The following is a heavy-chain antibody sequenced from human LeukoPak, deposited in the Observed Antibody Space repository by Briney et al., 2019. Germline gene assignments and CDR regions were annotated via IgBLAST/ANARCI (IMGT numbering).Heavy chain of an antibody. Sequence: SETLSLTCAVSGGSISSGGYSWSWIRQPPGKGLEWIGYIYYSGSTYYNPSLKSRVTISVDTSKNQFSLKLSSVTAADTAVYYCARRGYYYYYYMDVWGKGTTVTISS. V-gene: IGHV4-30-4*07. CDR3: ARRGYYYYYYMDV. J-gene: IGHJ6*03. CDR1: GGSISSGGYS. CDR2: IYYSGST. D-gene: IGHD5-12*01.